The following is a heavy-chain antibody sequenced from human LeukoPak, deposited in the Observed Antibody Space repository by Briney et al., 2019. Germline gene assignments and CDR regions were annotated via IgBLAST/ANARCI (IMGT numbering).Heavy chain of an antibody. CDR3: ANGQQLGDFDY. CDR2: ISGSGGST. CDR1: GFTFSSYA. V-gene: IGHV3-23*01. J-gene: IGHJ4*02. D-gene: IGHD6-13*01. Sequence: GGSLRLSCAASGFTFSSYAMSWVRQAPGKGLEWVSAISGSGGSTYYADSVKGRFTISRDNSKNTLYLQMNSLRAEDTAAYYCANGQQLGDFDYWGQGTLVTVSS.